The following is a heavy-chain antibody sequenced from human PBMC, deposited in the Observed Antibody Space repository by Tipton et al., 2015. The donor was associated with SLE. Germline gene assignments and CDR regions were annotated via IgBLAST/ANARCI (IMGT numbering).Heavy chain of an antibody. CDR3: ARLWQQLAN. CDR2: INHSGST. Sequence: TLSLTCTVSGGSISGYYWSWIRQPPGKGLEWIGEINHSGSTNYNPSLKSRVTISIDTSKNQFSLRLSSVTAADTAVYYCARLWQQLANWGQGTLVTVSS. V-gene: IGHV4-34*01. D-gene: IGHD6-13*01. CDR1: GGSISGYY. J-gene: IGHJ4*02.